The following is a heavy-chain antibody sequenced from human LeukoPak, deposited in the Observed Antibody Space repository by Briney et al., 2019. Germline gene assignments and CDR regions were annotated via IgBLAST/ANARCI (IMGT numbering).Heavy chain of an antibody. CDR3: ARGHSLEAYRGYDY. CDR1: GGSISSSDW. Sequence: SQTLSLTCALSGGSISSSDWWSWVRQPPGKGLEWIGEISHSGSTNYSPSLKSRVSFSMDKSKNQFSLKLTSVTAADTAVYYCARGHSLEAYRGYDYWGRGTLVTVSS. V-gene: IGHV4/OR15-8*02. D-gene: IGHD5-12*01. CDR2: ISHSGST. J-gene: IGHJ4*02.